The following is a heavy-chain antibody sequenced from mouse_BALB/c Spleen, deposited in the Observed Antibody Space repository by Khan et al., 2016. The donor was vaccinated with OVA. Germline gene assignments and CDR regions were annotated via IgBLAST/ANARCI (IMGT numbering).Heavy chain of an antibody. CDR3: ARGNYYGYYFDY. CDR1: GYSITSGYA. Sequence: VQLKQSGPGLVKPSQSLSLTCTVTGYSITSGYAWYWIRQFPGNKLEWMGYISYSGGTSYNPSLTSRISITRDTSKNQFFLQLNSVTTEDTATYYCARGNYYGYYFDYWGQGTTLTVSS. J-gene: IGHJ2*01. V-gene: IGHV3-2*02. D-gene: IGHD1-1*01. CDR2: ISYSGGT.